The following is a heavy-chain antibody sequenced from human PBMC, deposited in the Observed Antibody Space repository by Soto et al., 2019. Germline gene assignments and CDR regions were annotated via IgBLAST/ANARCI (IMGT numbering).Heavy chain of an antibody. D-gene: IGHD6-13*01. CDR3: AKDSSGSSWYTRTQALYGMDV. J-gene: IGHJ6*02. Sequence: PGGSLRLSCAASGFTFSSYAMSWVRQAPGKGLEWVSAISGSGGSTYYADSVKGRFTISRDNSKNTLYLQMNSLRAEDTAVYYCAKDSSGSSWYTRTQALYGMDVWGQGTTVTVSS. V-gene: IGHV3-23*01. CDR1: GFTFSSYA. CDR2: ISGSGGST.